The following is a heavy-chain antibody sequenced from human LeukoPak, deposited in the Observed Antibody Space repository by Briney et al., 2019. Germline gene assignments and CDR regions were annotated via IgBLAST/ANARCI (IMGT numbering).Heavy chain of an antibody. CDR3: ARVPHLRTTRGYFDY. D-gene: IGHD4-17*01. CDR1: GFTFSSYW. Sequence: GGSLRLSCAASGFTFSSYWMHWVRQAPGMGLVWVSPINSDGSSTSYADSVTGRFTISRDNANNTLYLQMNSLRAEDTDVYYCARVPHLRTTRGYFDYWGQGTLVTVSS. J-gene: IGHJ4*02. CDR2: INSDGSST. V-gene: IGHV3-74*01.